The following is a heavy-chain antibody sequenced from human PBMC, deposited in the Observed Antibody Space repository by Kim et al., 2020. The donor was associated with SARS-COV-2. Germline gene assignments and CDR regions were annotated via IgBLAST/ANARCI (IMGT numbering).Heavy chain of an antibody. CDR2: IFYTGAT. Sequence: SETLSLTCGVPGGSIGGFYWTWVRQPPGKALEWIGNIFYTGATDYNPSLKSRVTMSVGASKNSFSLHLRSVTAADTAVYFCARRRQLDYAFVVWGQGT. J-gene: IGHJ3*01. CDR1: GGSIGGFY. V-gene: IGHV4-59*08. D-gene: IGHD3-9*01. CDR3: ARRRQLDYAFVV.